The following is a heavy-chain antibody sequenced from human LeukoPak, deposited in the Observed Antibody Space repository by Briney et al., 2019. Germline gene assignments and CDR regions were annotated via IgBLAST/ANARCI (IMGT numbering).Heavy chain of an antibody. CDR1: GGSISSGNYY. J-gene: IGHJ3*02. Sequence: SETLSLTCSVSGGSISSGNYYWSWIRQPPGMGLEWIAYIYYSGSSYYNPSLKSRVTISVDTSKNQFSLKLTSVTAADTAVYYCARVHGIRHYDSSGYYLLGAFDIWGQGTMVTVSS. CDR2: IYYSGSS. V-gene: IGHV4-30-4*08. CDR3: ARVHGIRHYDSSGYYLLGAFDI. D-gene: IGHD3-22*01.